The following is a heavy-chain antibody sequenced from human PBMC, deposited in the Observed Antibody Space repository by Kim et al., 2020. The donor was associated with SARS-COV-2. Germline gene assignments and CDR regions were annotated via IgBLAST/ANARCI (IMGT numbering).Heavy chain of an antibody. V-gene: IGHV3-64D*09. CDR1: GVDFSSSG. CDR2: ISTKGDKT. CDR3: LKTGLYTNSWYIDH. J-gene: IGHJ4*02. Sequence: GGSLRLSCSASGVDFSSSGMHWVRLAPGKRLEYLSAISTKGDKTYYADSLKGRSSISRDNSTSTVFLQMSGLRPEDTGLYYCLKTGLYTNSWYIDHWGQG. D-gene: IGHD6-13*01.